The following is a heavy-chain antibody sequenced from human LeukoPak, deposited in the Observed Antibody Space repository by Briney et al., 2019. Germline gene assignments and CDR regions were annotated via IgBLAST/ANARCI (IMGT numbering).Heavy chain of an antibody. Sequence: ASVKVSCKVSGYTLTELSMHWVRQAPGKGLEWMGGFDPEDGETIYAQKFQGRVTMTEDTSTDTAYMELSSLRSEDTAVYYCATDSRSSTAVVPAALSYYYYGMDVWGQGTTVTASS. CDR2: FDPEDGET. V-gene: IGHV1-24*01. J-gene: IGHJ6*02. CDR3: ATDSRSSTAVVPAALSYYYYGMDV. D-gene: IGHD2-2*01. CDR1: GYTLTELS.